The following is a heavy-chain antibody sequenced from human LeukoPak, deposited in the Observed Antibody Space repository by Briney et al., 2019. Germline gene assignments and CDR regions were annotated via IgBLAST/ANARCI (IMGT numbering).Heavy chain of an antibody. CDR3: AKSRGYFDY. Sequence: SETLSLTCTVSGGSISTYYWSWIRQPPGKGLEWIGYIYYSGSTNYNPSLKSRVTISVDTSKNQFSLKLTSVTAADTALYYCAKSRGYFDYWGQGTLVTVSS. J-gene: IGHJ4*02. V-gene: IGHV4-59*01. CDR2: IYYSGST. D-gene: IGHD6-13*01. CDR1: GGSISTYY.